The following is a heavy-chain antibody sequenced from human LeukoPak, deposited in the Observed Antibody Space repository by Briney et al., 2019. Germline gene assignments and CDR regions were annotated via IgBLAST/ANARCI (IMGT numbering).Heavy chain of an antibody. V-gene: IGHV1-18*01. J-gene: IGHJ4*02. Sequence: ASVKVSCKASGYTFTSYGISWVRQAPGQGLEWMGWISAYNGNTNYAQKLQGRVTMTTDTSTSTAYMELSSLRSEDTAVYYCAILGQRWLQSYNLDYWGQGTLVTVSS. CDR1: GYTFTSYG. CDR2: ISAYNGNT. CDR3: AILGQRWLQSYNLDY. D-gene: IGHD5-24*01.